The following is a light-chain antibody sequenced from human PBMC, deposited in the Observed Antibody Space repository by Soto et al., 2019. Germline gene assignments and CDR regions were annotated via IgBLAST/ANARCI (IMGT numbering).Light chain of an antibody. Sequence: QAVVTQPPSVSGAPGQRVTISCTGSSSNIGAGYDVHWYQQLPGTAPKLLIYGNSNRPSGVPDRFSGSKSGTSASLAITGLQAEYEADYYFPSYDSSLRVVFGGGTKLTVL. CDR1: SSNIGAGYD. CDR2: GNS. J-gene: IGLJ2*01. CDR3: PSYDSSLRVV. V-gene: IGLV1-40*01.